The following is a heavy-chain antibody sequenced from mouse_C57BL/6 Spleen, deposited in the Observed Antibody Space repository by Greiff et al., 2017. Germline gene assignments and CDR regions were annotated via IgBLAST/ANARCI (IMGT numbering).Heavy chain of an antibody. CDR2: ITHSGET. CDR3: AGDVYSPYAMDY. Sequence: QVQLKESGPGLVKPSQSLFLTCSITGFPITSGYYWIWIRQSPGKPLEWMGYITHSGETFYNPSLQSPISITRETSKNQFFLQLNSVTTEDTAMYYCAGDVYSPYAMDYWGQGTSVTVSS. D-gene: IGHD2-12*01. CDR1: GFPITSGYY. V-gene: IGHV12-3*01. J-gene: IGHJ4*01.